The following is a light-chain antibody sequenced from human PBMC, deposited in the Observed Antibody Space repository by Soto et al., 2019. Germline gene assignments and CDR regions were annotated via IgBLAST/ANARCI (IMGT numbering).Light chain of an antibody. V-gene: IGKV3-15*01. CDR1: QSVSSN. CDR3: QQTRAYPST. Sequence: EIVMTQSPATLSVSPWGRATPSCRASQSVSSNLAWYQQKPGQAPRLLIYDASTRATGIPARFSGSGSGTDFTLTITSLQAEDFATYYCQQTRAYPSTFGGGTKVDIK. J-gene: IGKJ4*01. CDR2: DAS.